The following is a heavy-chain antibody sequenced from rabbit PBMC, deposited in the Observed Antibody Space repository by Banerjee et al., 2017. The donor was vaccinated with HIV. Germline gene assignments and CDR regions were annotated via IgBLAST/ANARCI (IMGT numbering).Heavy chain of an antibody. J-gene: IGHJ4*01. V-gene: IGHV1S40*01. D-gene: IGHD8-1*01. Sequence: QSLEESGGDLVKPGASLTLTCTASGFSFTSSYYMCWVRQAPGKGLEWIACIYTGSSARTYYASWAQGRFTISKTSSTTVTLQMTSLTAADTATYFCARRVAGVSYAFNLWGPGTLVTVS. CDR2: IYTGSSART. CDR3: ARRVAGVSYAFNL. CDR1: GFSFTSSYY.